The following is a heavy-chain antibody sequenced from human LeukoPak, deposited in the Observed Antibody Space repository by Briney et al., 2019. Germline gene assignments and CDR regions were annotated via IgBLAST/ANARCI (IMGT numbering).Heavy chain of an antibody. J-gene: IGHJ3*02. D-gene: IGHD3-22*01. CDR3: ARDPLLKNPYYYDSGSLVGDAFDI. CDR2: IIPIFGTA. CDR1: GGTFSSYA. Sequence: SVKVSCKASGGTFSSYAISWVRQAPGQGLEWMGGIIPIFGTANYAQKFQGRVTITADKSTSTAYMELSSLRSEDTAVYYCARDPLLKNPYYYDSGSLVGDAFDIWGQGTMVTVSS. V-gene: IGHV1-69*06.